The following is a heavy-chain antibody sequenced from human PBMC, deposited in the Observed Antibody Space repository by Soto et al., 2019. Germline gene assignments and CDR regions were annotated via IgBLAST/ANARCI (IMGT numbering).Heavy chain of an antibody. CDR1: GFTFSDYY. V-gene: IGHV3-11*06. CDR2: TRSSSSCT. D-gene: IGHD4-17*01. CDR3: ASSHRLVTTVTTFDY. Sequence: PLRPGPGAHGFTFSDYYLRWINKAPGQELARISYTRSSSSCTNYADSGKGRFTIARDKDTNSMCLQMTSLSAAVTAVYYCASSHRLVTTVTTFDYWSQGALVTESS. J-gene: IGHJ4*02.